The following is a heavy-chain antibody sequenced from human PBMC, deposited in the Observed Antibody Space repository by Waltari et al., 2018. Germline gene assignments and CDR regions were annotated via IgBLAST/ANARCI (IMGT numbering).Heavy chain of an antibody. CDR2: IYYSGRT. V-gene: IGHV4-39*07. Sequence: QLQLQESGPGLVKPSETLSLTCTVSGGSISSSSYYWGWIRQPPGKGLEWIGSIYYSGRTYHDPSLKSRVTISVDTSKNQFSLKLSSVTAADTAVYYCARDRPYRVCSSTSCHHDAFDIWGQGTMVTVSS. J-gene: IGHJ3*02. CDR1: GGSISSSSYY. D-gene: IGHD2-2*01. CDR3: ARDRPYRVCSSTSCHHDAFDI.